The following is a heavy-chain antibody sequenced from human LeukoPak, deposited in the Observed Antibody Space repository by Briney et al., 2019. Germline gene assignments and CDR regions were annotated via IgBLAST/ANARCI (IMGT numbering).Heavy chain of an antibody. Sequence: GSSVTVSFKSSGYTFTSYDINWVRQAPGQGREWMGWINPNSGGTNYPRKFQGRVTMTRDTSISTAYMELSRLRSDDTAVYYCARDPHSSTSLDPWGQGTLVTVSS. V-gene: IGHV1-2*02. CDR2: INPNSGGT. D-gene: IGHD2-2*01. CDR1: GYTFTSYD. CDR3: ARDPHSSTSLDP. J-gene: IGHJ5*02.